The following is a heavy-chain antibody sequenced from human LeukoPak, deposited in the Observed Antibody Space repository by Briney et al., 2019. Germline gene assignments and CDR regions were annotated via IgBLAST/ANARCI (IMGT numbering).Heavy chain of an antibody. CDR3: AIVRPNFDY. CDR1: GGTFSSYA. CDR2: INPNSGGT. V-gene: IGHV1-2*02. D-gene: IGHD4-17*01. J-gene: IGHJ4*02. Sequence: GASVKVSCKASGGTFSSYAISWVRQAPGQGLEWMGWINPNSGGTNYAQKFQGRVTMTRDTSISTAYMELSRLRSDDTAVYYCAIVRPNFDYWGQGTLVTVSS.